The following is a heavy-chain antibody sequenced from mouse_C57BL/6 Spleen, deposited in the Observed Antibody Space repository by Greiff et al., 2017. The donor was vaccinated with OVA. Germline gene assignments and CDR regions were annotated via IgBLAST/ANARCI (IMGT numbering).Heavy chain of an antibody. CDR2: IDPENGDT. V-gene: IGHV14-4*01. CDR3: TRRGGTVFDY. J-gene: IGHJ2*01. Sequence: EVKLQESGAELVRPGASVKLSCTASGFNIKDDYMHWVKQRPEQGLEWIGWIDPENGDTEYASKFQGKATITADTSSNTAYLQRSSRTSEDTAVYYCTRRGGTVFDYWGQGTTLTVSS. D-gene: IGHD3-3*01. CDR1: GFNIKDDY.